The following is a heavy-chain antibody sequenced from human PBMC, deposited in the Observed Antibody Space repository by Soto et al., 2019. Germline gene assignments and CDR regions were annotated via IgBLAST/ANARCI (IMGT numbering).Heavy chain of an antibody. CDR1: RFSFRSYA. CDR2: ISGSGGTT. V-gene: IGHV3-23*01. D-gene: IGHD1-7*01. CDR3: AKEDETGTVDY. Sequence: GGSLRLSCAASRFSFRSYAMSWVRQAPGKGLEWVSGISGSGGTTYYADSVKGRFTISRDNSKNTLYLQMNSLRVGDTAVYYCAKEDETGTVDYWGQGTLVTVSS. J-gene: IGHJ4*02.